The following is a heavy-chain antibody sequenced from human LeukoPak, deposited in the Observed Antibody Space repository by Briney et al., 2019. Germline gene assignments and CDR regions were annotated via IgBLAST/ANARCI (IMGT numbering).Heavy chain of an antibody. Sequence: GGSLRLSCAASGFTFSDYYMSWIRQAPGKGLEWVSYISSSSSYTNYADSVKGRFTISRDNAKNSLYLQMNSLRAEDTAVYYCAKVRYFDWSLSDYWGQGTLVTVSS. J-gene: IGHJ4*02. CDR1: GFTFSDYY. CDR2: ISSSSSYT. V-gene: IGHV3-11*06. CDR3: AKVRYFDWSLSDY. D-gene: IGHD3-9*01.